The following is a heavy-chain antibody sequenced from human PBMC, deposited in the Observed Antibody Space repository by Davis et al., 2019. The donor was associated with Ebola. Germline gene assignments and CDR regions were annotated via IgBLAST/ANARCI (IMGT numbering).Heavy chain of an antibody. CDR1: GFTFSSYG. V-gene: IGHV3-7*01. D-gene: IGHD3-3*01. Sequence: GESLKISCAASGFTFSSYGMHWVRQAPGKGLEWVANIKQDGSEKYYVDSVKGRFTISRDNAKNSVYLQMNSLRAEDTAVYYCAKEHSEYYDFWSGYWDYWGQGTLVTVSS. CDR3: AKEHSEYYDFWSGYWDY. CDR2: IKQDGSEK. J-gene: IGHJ4*02.